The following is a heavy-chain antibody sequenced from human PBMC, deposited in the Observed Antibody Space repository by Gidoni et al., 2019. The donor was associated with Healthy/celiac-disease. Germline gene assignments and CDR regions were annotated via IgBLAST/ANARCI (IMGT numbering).Heavy chain of an antibody. CDR1: GGSISSYY. D-gene: IGHD3-10*01. V-gene: IGHV4-59*01. Sequence: QVQLQESGPGLVKPSETLSLTCTVSGGSISSYYWSWIRQPPGKGLEWIGYIYYSGSTNYNPSLKSRVTISVDTSKNQFSLKLSSVTAADTAVYYCARSGRPHLYYYGMDVWGQGTTVTVSS. CDR3: ARSGRPHLYYYGMDV. J-gene: IGHJ6*02. CDR2: IYYSGST.